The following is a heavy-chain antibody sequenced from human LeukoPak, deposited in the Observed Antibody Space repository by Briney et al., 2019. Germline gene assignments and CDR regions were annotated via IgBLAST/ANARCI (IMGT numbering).Heavy chain of an antibody. D-gene: IGHD3-9*01. CDR1: GGSISSSSSY. CDR3: VRLPTGYPNWFDP. V-gene: IGHV4-39*01. CDR2: IFYSGTT. J-gene: IGHJ5*02. Sequence: SETLSLTCTVSGGSISSSSSYWGWIRQPPGEGREWIGNIFYSGTTYYNPSLKSRVTISLDTSKNQFSLRLSSVTAADTAFYYCVRLPTGYPNWFDPWGQGTLVTVSS.